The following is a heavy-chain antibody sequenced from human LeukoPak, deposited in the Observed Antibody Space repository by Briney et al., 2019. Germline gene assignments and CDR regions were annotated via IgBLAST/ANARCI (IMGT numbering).Heavy chain of an antibody. CDR3: ARGDYGDYQIDY. CDR1: GGTFSSYA. J-gene: IGHJ4*02. CDR2: IIPILGIA. Sequence: GASVKVSCKASGGTFSSYAISWVRQAPGQGLEWMGRIIPILGIANYAQKFQGRVTITADKSTSTAYMGLSSLRSEDTAVYYCARGDYGDYQIDYWGQGTLVTVSS. V-gene: IGHV1-69*04. D-gene: IGHD4-17*01.